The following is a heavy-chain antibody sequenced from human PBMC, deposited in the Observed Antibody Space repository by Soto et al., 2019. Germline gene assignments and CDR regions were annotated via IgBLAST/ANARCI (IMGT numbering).Heavy chain of an antibody. V-gene: IGHV3-7*03. CDR1: GFTFSSYW. D-gene: IGHD1-1*01. CDR2: IKQDGSEK. Sequence: PGGSLRLSCAASGFTFSSYWMSWVRQAPGKGLEWVANIKQDGSEKYYVDSVKGRFTISRDNAKNSLYLQMNSLRAEDTAVYYCAKGRASGPPSINWFDPWGQGTLVTVSS. CDR3: AKGRASGPPSINWFDP. J-gene: IGHJ5*02.